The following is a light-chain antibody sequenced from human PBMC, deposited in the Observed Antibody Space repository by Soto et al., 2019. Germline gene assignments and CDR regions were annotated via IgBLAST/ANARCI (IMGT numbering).Light chain of an antibody. V-gene: IGKV3-20*01. CDR1: QSVSSSY. CDR2: GAS. Sequence: EIVLTQSPGTLSLSPGERATLSCRASQSVSSSYLAWYQQNRGQAPRLLIYGASSRAPGIPDRFGGSGSGTDFTLTISRLESDDFAVAYCQQYGSSRWTFGQGTKVEIK. CDR3: QQYGSSRWT. J-gene: IGKJ1*01.